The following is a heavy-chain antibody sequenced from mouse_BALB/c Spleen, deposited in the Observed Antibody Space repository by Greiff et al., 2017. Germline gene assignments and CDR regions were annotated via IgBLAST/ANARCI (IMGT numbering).Heavy chain of an antibody. Sequence: QVHVKQSGAELARPGASVKMSCKASGYTFTSYTMHWVKQRPGQGLEWIGYINPSSGYTNYNQKFKDKATLTADKSSSTAYMQLSSLTSEDSAVYYCAREGGYDAAYWGQGTLVTVSA. CDR2: INPSSGYT. CDR3: AREGGYDAAY. CDR1: GYTFTSYT. V-gene: IGHV1-4*01. J-gene: IGHJ3*01. D-gene: IGHD2-2*01.